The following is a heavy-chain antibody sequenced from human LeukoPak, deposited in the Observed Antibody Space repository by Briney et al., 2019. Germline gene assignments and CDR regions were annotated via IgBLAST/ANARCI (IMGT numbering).Heavy chain of an antibody. V-gene: IGHV1-18*04. Sequence: GASVKVSCKASGYTFTSYGISWVRQAPGQGLEWMGWISAYNGNTNYAQKLQGRVTMTTDTSTSTAYMELRGLRSDDTAVYYCARDGAAYSSSWIPSDYWGQGTLVTVSS. J-gene: IGHJ4*02. CDR1: GYTFTSYG. CDR2: ISAYNGNT. CDR3: ARDGAAYSSSWIPSDY. D-gene: IGHD6-13*01.